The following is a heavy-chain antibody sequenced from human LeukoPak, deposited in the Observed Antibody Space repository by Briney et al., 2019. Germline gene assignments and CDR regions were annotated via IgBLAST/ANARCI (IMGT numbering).Heavy chain of an antibody. J-gene: IGHJ4*02. CDR3: ARTETYYYDSSGYYYGDY. V-gene: IGHV1-18*01. CDR2: ISAYNGNT. CDR1: GYTFTSYG. D-gene: IGHD3-22*01. Sequence: ASAKVSCKASGYTFTSYGISWVRQAPGQGLGWMGWISAYNGNTNYAQKLQGRVTMTTDTSTSTAYMELRSLRSDDTAVYYCARTETYYYDSSGYYYGDYWGQGTLVTVSS.